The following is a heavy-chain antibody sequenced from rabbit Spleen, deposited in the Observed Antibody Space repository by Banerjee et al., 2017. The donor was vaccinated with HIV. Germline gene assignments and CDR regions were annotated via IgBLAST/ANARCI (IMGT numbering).Heavy chain of an antibody. J-gene: IGHJ6*01. Sequence: QSLEESGGDLVKPGASLTLTCTASGFSFSSNEYMCWVRQAPGKGLEWISCIAGDSSGFTYSATWAKGRFTCSKTSSTTVTLQMTSLTVADTATYFCARDIGTSFSSYGMDLWGPGTLVTVS. D-gene: IGHD7-1*01. V-gene: IGHV1S40*01. CDR3: ARDIGTSFSSYGMDL. CDR2: IAGDSSGFT. CDR1: GFSFSSNEY.